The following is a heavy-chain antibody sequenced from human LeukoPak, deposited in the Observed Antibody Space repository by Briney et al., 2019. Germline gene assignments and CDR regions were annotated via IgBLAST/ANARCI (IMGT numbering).Heavy chain of an antibody. D-gene: IGHD3-3*01. V-gene: IGHV3-21*04. J-gene: IGHJ3*02. CDR1: GFTFSFCG. CDR2: IGPTGTDR. CDR3: TTTGDTIYDAFDI. Sequence: KSGGSLRLSCAASGFTFSFCGFNWVRQAPGKGLEWVSSIGPTGTDRYYADSVRGRFTISRDDSKNTAYLQMNSLKTEDTAVYYCTTTGDTIYDAFDIWGQGTMVTVSS.